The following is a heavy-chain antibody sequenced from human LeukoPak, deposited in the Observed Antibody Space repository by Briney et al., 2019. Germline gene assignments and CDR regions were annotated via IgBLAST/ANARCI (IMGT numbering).Heavy chain of an antibody. V-gene: IGHV3-66*01. CDR3: AALSGVGVKIGFDL. D-gene: IGHD1-26*01. Sequence: PWGSLTLTCAASGCTVISNHRNWVRQPPRKGLEWVSIIYHGGNTFYAYSVKGRFTISRDNSKNTLYLQINSLRAEDTAVYYCAALSGVGVKIGFDLWGQGALVVVSS. CDR1: GCTVISNH. CDR2: IYHGGNT. J-gene: IGHJ5*02.